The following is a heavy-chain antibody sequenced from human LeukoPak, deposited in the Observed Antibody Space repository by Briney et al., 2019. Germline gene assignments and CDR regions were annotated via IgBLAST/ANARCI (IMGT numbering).Heavy chain of an antibody. D-gene: IGHD3-10*01. CDR3: ARAMITMVRGVPRTPYYGMDV. J-gene: IGHJ6*02. CDR1: GGTFSSYA. V-gene: IGHV1-69*04. CDR2: IIPILGIA. Sequence: SVKVSCKASGGTFSSYAISWVRQAPGQGLEWMGRIIPILGIANYAQKFQGRVTITADKSTSTAYMELSSLRSEDTAVYYCARAMITMVRGVPRTPYYGMDVWGQGTTVTVSS.